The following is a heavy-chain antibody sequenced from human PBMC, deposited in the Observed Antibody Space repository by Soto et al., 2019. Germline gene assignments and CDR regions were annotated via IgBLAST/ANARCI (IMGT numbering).Heavy chain of an antibody. Sequence: SETLSLTCTVSGGSISSYYWSWIRQPPGKGLEWIGYIYYSGSTNYNPSLKSRVTISVDTSKNQFSLKLSSVTAADTDVYYCARRRYSYGSDYWGQGTLVTVSS. CDR2: IYYSGST. D-gene: IGHD5-18*01. J-gene: IGHJ4*02. V-gene: IGHV4-59*08. CDR3: ARRRYSYGSDY. CDR1: GGSISSYY.